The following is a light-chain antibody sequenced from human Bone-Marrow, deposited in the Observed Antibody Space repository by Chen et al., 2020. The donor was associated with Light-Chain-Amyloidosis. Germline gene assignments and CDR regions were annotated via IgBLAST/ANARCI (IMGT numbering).Light chain of an antibody. CDR1: QSISSW. CDR2: DAS. V-gene: IGKV1-5*01. J-gene: IGKJ1*01. Sequence: DIQMTQSPSTLSASVGARVTITCRASQSISSWLAWYQQKPGKAPKLLIYDASSLESGVPSRFSGSGSGTEFTLTISSLQPDDFATYYCQQYNSYSEWTFGLGTNGEIK. CDR3: QQYNSYSEWT.